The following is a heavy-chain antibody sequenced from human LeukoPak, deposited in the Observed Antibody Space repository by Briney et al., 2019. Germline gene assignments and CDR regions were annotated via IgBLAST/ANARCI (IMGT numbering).Heavy chain of an antibody. CDR2: ISSSGTTI. J-gene: IGHJ4*02. Sequence: PGGSLRLSCAASGFTLSSYEMNWVRQAPGKGLEWVSDISSSGTTIHYADSVKGRFTISRDNAKNSLYLQMSSLRAEDTAVYYCARGLDDGYSYGLDYWGQGTLVTVSS. CDR3: ARGLDDGYSYGLDY. D-gene: IGHD5-18*01. V-gene: IGHV3-48*03. CDR1: GFTLSSYE.